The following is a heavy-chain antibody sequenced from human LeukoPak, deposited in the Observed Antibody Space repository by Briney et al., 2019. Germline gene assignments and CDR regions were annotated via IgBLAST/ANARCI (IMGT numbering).Heavy chain of an antibody. CDR1: GFSFNSDW. Sequence: GGSLRLSCAASGFSFNSDWMDWVRQAPGKGLEWVANIKHDESEKNYLDSVKGRFTISRDNAQNSLYLQMNSLRVEDTAVYYCARDQAFGSYWGQGTLVTVSS. CDR2: IKHDESEK. D-gene: IGHD3-16*01. V-gene: IGHV3-7*01. J-gene: IGHJ4*02. CDR3: ARDQAFGSY.